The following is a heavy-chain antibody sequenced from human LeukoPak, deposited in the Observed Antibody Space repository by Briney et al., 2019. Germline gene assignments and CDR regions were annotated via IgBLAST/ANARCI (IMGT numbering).Heavy chain of an antibody. CDR1: GFTFSSYA. D-gene: IGHD3-22*01. CDR2: ISGSGGST. Sequence: PGGSLRLSCAASGFTFSSYAMSWVRQAPGKGLEWVSVISGSGGSTYYADSVKGRFTISRDNSKNTLYLQMNSLRAEDTAVYYCARGAAITVIVVVIRYYFDYWGQGTLVTVSS. CDR3: ARGAAITVIVVVIRYYFDY. V-gene: IGHV3-23*01. J-gene: IGHJ4*02.